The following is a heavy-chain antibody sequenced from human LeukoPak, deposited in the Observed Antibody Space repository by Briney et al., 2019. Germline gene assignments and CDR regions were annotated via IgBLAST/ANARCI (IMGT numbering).Heavy chain of an antibody. J-gene: IGHJ3*02. CDR2: ISAYNGNT. V-gene: IGHV1-18*01. D-gene: IGHD2-15*01. CDR1: GYTFTSYG. Sequence: ASVKVSCKASGYTFTSYGISWVRQAPGQGLEWMGWISAYNGNTNYAQKLQGRVTMTTDTSTSTAYMELRSLRSDGTAVYYCARDRDIVVVVAAGVAFDIWGQGTMVTVSS. CDR3: ARDRDIVVVVAAGVAFDI.